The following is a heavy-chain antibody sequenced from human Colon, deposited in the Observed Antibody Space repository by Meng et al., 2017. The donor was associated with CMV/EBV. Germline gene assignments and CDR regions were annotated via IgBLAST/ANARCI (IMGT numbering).Heavy chain of an antibody. J-gene: IGHJ4*02. CDR2: IYSGGST. V-gene: IGHV3-66*02. D-gene: IGHD1-26*01. CDR1: GLTLTNSY. CDR3: ARDTSGAGMDH. Sequence: LSCGVFGLTLTNSYMTWVRQPAGKGLEWVAIIYSGGSTSYGGSVKGRFTISRDISRNMVYLQMNSLRSDDTAVYYCARDTSGAGMDHWGQGTVVTVSS.